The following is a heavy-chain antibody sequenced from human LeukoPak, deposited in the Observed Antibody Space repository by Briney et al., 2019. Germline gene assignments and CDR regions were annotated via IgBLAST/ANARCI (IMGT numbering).Heavy chain of an antibody. CDR2: IYYSGST. Sequence: SQTLSLTCTVSGGSICRGDYYWSSIRQPPGRGLEWLGYIYYSGSTYYNPSLKSRVTISVDTSKNQFSLKLSSVTAADTAVYYCARGRSGGYSYGYHPDYFDYWGQGTLVTVSS. CDR1: GGSICRGDYY. J-gene: IGHJ4*02. CDR3: ARGRSGGYSYGYHPDYFDY. V-gene: IGHV4-30-4*01. D-gene: IGHD5-18*01.